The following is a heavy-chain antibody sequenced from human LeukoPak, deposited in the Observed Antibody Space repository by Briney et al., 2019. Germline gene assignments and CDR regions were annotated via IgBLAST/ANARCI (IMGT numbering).Heavy chain of an antibody. Sequence: PGGSLRLSCAASGFTFSSYAMSWVRQAPGKGLEWVSAISGSGGSTYYADSVKGRFTISRDNSKNTLYLQMNSLRAEDTAVYYCAKADYYGSGSYYNFDYWGQGTLVTVSS. CDR3: AKADYYGSGSYYNFDY. CDR1: GFTFSSYA. J-gene: IGHJ4*02. V-gene: IGHV3-23*01. CDR2: ISGSGGST. D-gene: IGHD3-10*01.